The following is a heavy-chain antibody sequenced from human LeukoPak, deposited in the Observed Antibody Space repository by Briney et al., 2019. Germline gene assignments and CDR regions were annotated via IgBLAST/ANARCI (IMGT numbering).Heavy chain of an antibody. Sequence: GASVKVSCKASGYTFTGYYMHWVRQAPGQGLEWMGWINPNSGGTNYAQKFQGRVTMTRDTSISTAYMELSRLRSDDTAVYYCARLSNWNYGGVDVDYWGQGTLVTVSS. D-gene: IGHD1-7*01. J-gene: IGHJ4*02. CDR3: ARLSNWNYGGVDVDY. CDR2: INPNSGGT. V-gene: IGHV1-2*02. CDR1: GYTFTGYY.